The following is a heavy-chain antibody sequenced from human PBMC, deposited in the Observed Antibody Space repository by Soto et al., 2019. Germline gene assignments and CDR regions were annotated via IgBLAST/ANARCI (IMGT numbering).Heavy chain of an antibody. CDR3: ARDGGAWSSAPEYFQH. V-gene: IGHV1-18*01. CDR2: ISAYNGNT. J-gene: IGHJ1*01. D-gene: IGHD6-25*01. CDR1: GYTFTSYG. Sequence: QVQLVQSGAEVKKPGASVKVSCKASGYTFTSYGISWVRQAPGQGLEWMGWISAYNGNTNYAQKLDGRTTMTAETATSAAYLELRSLRSDDTAVYYCARDGGAWSSAPEYFQHWGQGTLVTVSS.